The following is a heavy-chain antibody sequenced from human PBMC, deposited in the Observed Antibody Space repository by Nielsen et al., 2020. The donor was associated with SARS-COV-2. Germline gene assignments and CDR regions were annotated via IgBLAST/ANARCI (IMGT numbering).Heavy chain of an antibody. CDR1: GDSVSSNSAA. D-gene: IGHD3-10*01. V-gene: IGHV6-1*01. Sequence: SQTLSLTCAISGDSVSSNSAAWNWLRQSPSRGLEWLGRTYYRSKWYNDYAVSVKSRITINPDTSKNQFSLQLNSVTPEDTAVYYCARDSYYYGSGSYGYYYYYYGMDVWGQGTTVTVSS. CDR2: TYYRSKWYN. J-gene: IGHJ6*02. CDR3: ARDSYYYGSGSYGYYYYYYGMDV.